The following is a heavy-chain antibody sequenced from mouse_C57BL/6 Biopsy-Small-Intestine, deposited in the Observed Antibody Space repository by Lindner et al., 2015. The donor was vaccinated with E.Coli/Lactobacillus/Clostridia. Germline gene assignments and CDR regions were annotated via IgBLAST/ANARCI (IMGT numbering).Heavy chain of an antibody. Sequence: VQLQESGPELVKPGASVKISCKASGYSFTGYYIHWVKQSPEKSLEWIGEINPTTGGTTYNQKFKAKATLTVDKSSSTAYMQLKSLTSEDSALYYCARDLLWINWGQGTSVTVSS. CDR2: INPTTGGT. D-gene: IGHD2-1*01. V-gene: IGHV1-42*01. CDR3: ARDLLWIN. CDR1: GYSFTGYY. J-gene: IGHJ4*01.